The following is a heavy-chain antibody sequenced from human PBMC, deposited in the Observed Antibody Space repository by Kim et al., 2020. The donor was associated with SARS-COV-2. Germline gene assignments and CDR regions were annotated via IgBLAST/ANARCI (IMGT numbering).Heavy chain of an antibody. CDR1: GGSISSGGYY. V-gene: IGHV4-31*03. J-gene: IGHJ3*02. CDR2: IYYSGST. CDR3: ATALYDSSADAFDI. Sequence: SETLSLTCTVSGGSISSGGYYWSWIRQHPGKGLEWIGYIYYSGSTYYNPSLKSRVTISVDTSKNQFSLKLSSVTAADTAVYYCATALYDSSADAFDIWGQGTMVTVSS. D-gene: IGHD3-22*01.